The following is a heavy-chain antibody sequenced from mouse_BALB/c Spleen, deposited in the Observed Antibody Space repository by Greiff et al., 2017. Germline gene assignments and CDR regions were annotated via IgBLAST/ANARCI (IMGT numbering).Heavy chain of an antibody. CDR2: ISNLAYSI. Sequence: EVKVVESGGGLVQPGGSRKLSCAASGFTFSDYGMAWVRQAPGKGPEWVAFISNLAYSIYYADTVTGRFTISRENAKNTLYLEMSSLRSEDTAMYYCARDSKTTEFAYWGQGTLVTVSA. J-gene: IGHJ3*01. V-gene: IGHV5-15*02. D-gene: IGHD2-12*01. CDR3: ARDSKTTEFAY. CDR1: GFTFSDYG.